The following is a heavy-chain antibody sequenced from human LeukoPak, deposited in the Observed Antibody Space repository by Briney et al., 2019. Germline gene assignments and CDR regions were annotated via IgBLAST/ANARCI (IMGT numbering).Heavy chain of an antibody. J-gene: IGHJ4*02. Sequence: ASVKFSCNASGYTFTGYYMHWVRQAPGQGLEWMGIINPSGGSTSYAQKFQGRVTMTRDTSTSTVYMELSSLRSEDTAVYYCARKHRIFGPNYYFDYWGQGTLVTVSS. V-gene: IGHV1-46*01. CDR3: ARKHRIFGPNYYFDY. CDR1: GYTFTGYY. CDR2: INPSGGST. D-gene: IGHD2-15*01.